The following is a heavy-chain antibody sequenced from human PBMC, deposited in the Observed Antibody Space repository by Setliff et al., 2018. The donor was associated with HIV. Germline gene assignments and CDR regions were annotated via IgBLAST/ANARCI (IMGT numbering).Heavy chain of an antibody. Sequence: SETLSLTCTVSGGSISSGGDYWSWIRQHPGKGLEWIGYIYYSGGTYYNPSLKSRVTISVDTSKNQFSLKLSSVTAADTAVYYCARVRVPAARGAFDIWGQGTMVTVSS. V-gene: IGHV4-31*03. J-gene: IGHJ3*02. CDR2: IYYSGGT. CDR3: ARVRVPAARGAFDI. CDR1: GGSISSGGDY. D-gene: IGHD2-2*01.